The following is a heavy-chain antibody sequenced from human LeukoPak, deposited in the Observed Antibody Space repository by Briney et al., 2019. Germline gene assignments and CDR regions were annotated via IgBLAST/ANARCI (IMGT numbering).Heavy chain of an antibody. CDR2: ISAYNGYT. CDR1: GYTFTNYG. V-gene: IGHV1-18*01. J-gene: IGHJ6*03. D-gene: IGHD2-21*01. CDR3: VRDGHRLFDYYYNYMDV. Sequence: ASVKVSCKASGYTFTNYGISWVRQAPRQGLEWMGWISAYNGYTHYAQMLQGRVTMTTDTPTSTAYMELRSLRSGDTAVYYCVRDGHRLFDYYYNYMDVWGKGTTVTVSS.